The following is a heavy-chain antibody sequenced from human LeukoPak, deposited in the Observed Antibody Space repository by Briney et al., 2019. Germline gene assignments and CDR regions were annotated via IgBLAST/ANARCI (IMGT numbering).Heavy chain of an antibody. CDR2: INPNSGGT. D-gene: IGHD4-11*01. V-gene: IGHV1-2*04. Sequence: ASVKVSCKASGYTFTGYYMHWVRQAPGQGLEWMGWINPNSGGTNYAQKFQGWVTMTRDTSISTAYMELSRLRSDDTAVYYCARGLGLQGPNWFDPWGQGTLVTVSS. CDR1: GYTFTGYY. J-gene: IGHJ5*02. CDR3: ARGLGLQGPNWFDP.